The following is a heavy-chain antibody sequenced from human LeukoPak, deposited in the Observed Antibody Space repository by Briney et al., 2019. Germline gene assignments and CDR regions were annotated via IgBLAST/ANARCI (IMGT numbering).Heavy chain of an antibody. D-gene: IGHD5-12*01. Sequence: GRSLRLSCAASGFTFSSYALNWFRRPPGKGLEWVAVISYDGSNKYYAASVKGRFTISRDSSKNTLYLQMNSLRAEDTAVYYCARDIVASFDYWGQGTLVTVSS. V-gene: IGHV3-30*04. J-gene: IGHJ4*02. CDR2: ISYDGSNK. CDR1: GFTFSSYA. CDR3: ARDIVASFDY.